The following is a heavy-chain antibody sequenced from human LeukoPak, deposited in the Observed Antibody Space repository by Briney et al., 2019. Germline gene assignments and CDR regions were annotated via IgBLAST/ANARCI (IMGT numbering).Heavy chain of an antibody. V-gene: IGHV3-21*01. CDR1: GFTFSSYS. D-gene: IGHD3-22*01. CDR3: ARDHSSGSYFDY. Sequence: GGSLRLSCAASGFTFSSYSMNWVRQAPGKGLKWVSSISSSSSYIYYADSVKGRFTISRDNAKNSLYLQMNSLRAEDTAVYYCARDHSSGSYFDYWGQGTLVTVSS. J-gene: IGHJ4*02. CDR2: ISSSSSYI.